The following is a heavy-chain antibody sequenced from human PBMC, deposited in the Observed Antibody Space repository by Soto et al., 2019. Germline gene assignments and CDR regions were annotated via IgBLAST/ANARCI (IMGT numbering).Heavy chain of an antibody. CDR2: IKQNGSKK. CDR3: AKGYSGYDSLDY. CDR1: GFTFSSYW. D-gene: IGHD5-12*01. J-gene: IGHJ4*02. Sequence: GGSLRLSCAASGFTFSSYWMSWVRQAPGKGLEWVANIKQNGSKKYYADSVKGRFTISRDNSKNTLYLQMNSLRAEDTAVYYCAKGYSGYDSLDYWGQGTLVTVSS. V-gene: IGHV3-7*03.